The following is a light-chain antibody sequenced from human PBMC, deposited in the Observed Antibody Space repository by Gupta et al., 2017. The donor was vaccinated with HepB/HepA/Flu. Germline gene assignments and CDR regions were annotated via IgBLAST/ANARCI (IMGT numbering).Light chain of an antibody. CDR3: AQSLQAVT. Sequence: DSMMTPSPLSLPVTPAESASISCRSSQTRLHSSRYNYLDRYPQKSGQSPQLLIYLVSNRSCGIPERLSGCGLGTDFTLHNSRVYGEDVGVFYCAQSLQAVTFGQGT. J-gene: IGKJ2*01. CDR1: QTRLHSSRYNY. V-gene: IGKV2-28*01. CDR2: LVS.